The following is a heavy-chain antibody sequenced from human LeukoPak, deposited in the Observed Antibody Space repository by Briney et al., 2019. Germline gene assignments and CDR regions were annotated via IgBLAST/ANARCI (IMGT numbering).Heavy chain of an antibody. CDR1: GYIFGGYY. Sequence: ASVKVSCKTSGYIFGGYYLHWIRQAPGQGLELMGWINPHTGATYYTQNFQGRVTMTRDTSLNTAYLELSRLRSDDTALYYCARQQTPGASVFLKHWGQGTLVTVSS. V-gene: IGHV1-2*02. CDR2: INPHTGAT. J-gene: IGHJ1*01. CDR3: ARQQTPGASVFLKH. D-gene: IGHD1-14*01.